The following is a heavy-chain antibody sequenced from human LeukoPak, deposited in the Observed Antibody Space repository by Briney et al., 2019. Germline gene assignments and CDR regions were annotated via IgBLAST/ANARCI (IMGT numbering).Heavy chain of an antibody. V-gene: IGHV3-21*04. CDR1: GFTFSSYS. CDR2: ISSSSSYI. Sequence: GGSLRLSCAASGFTFSSYSMNWVRQAPGKGLEWVSSISSSSSYIYYADSVKGRFTISRDNAKNSLYLQMNSLRAEDTAVYYCAKDFRQDYIAAAGTRGGFDYWGQGTLVTVSS. D-gene: IGHD6-13*01. CDR3: AKDFRQDYIAAAGTRGGFDY. J-gene: IGHJ4*02.